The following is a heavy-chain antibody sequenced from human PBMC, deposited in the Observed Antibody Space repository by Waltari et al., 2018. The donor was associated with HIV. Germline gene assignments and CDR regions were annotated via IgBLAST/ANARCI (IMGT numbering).Heavy chain of an antibody. V-gene: IGHV1-18*01. CDR3: ARVNMVRGVIISSADYYYYYYGMDV. Sequence: QVQLVQSGAEVKKPGASVKVSCKASGYTFTSYGISWVRQAPGQGLEWMGWIVAYNGNTNYAQKLQGRVTMTTDTSTSTAYMELRSLRSDDTAVYYCARVNMVRGVIISSADYYYYYYGMDVWGQGTTVTVSS. CDR2: IVAYNGNT. CDR1: GYTFTSYG. J-gene: IGHJ6*02. D-gene: IGHD3-10*01.